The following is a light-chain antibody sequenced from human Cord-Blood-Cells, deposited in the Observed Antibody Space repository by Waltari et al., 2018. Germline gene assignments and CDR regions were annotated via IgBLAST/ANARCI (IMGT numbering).Light chain of an antibody. J-gene: IGLJ2*01. Sequence: QSALTHPRSVSGSPGQSVTISCTGTSSDVGGYNDVSWYQQHPGKAPQLIIYVVSKRPSGVPDRCSGSKSGNTHSLTISGLQAEGEADYCGFAEAGSYTVVLGGGTMLTVL. CDR2: VVS. V-gene: IGLV2-11*01. CDR1: SSDVGGYND. CDR3: FAEAGSYTVV.